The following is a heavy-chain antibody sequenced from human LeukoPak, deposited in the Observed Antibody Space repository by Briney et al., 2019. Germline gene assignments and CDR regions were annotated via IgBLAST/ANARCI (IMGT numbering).Heavy chain of an antibody. CDR1: GYTLTSYD. Sequence: ASVKVSCKASGYTLTSYDINWVRQATGQGLEWMGWMNPNSGNTGYAQKFQGRVTITRNTSISTAYMELSSLRSEDTAVYYCARALRGLGGSGCSSTSCSSYYYYMDVWGKGTTVTVSS. J-gene: IGHJ6*03. V-gene: IGHV1-8*03. CDR2: MNPNSGNT. D-gene: IGHD2-2*01. CDR3: ARALRGLGGSGCSSTSCSSYYYYMDV.